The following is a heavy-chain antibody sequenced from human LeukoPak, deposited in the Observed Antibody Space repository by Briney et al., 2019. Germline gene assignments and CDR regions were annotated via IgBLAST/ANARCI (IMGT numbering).Heavy chain of an antibody. V-gene: IGHV1-69*04. Sequence: SVKVSCKASGGTFSSYAISWVRQAPGQGLEWMGRIIPILGIANYAQKFQGRVTITADKSTSTAYMELSSLRSEDTAVYYCARTTYCSSTSCGFDYWGQGTLVTVSS. J-gene: IGHJ4*02. D-gene: IGHD2-2*01. CDR2: IIPILGIA. CDR3: ARTTYCSSTSCGFDY. CDR1: GGTFSSYA.